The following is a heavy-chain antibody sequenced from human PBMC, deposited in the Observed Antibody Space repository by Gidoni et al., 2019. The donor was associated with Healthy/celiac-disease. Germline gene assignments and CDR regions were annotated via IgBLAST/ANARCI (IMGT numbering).Heavy chain of an antibody. Sequence: QVQLQESGPGLVKPSQTLSLTCTVSGGSISSGSYYWRWMRQPAGKGLEWIGRIYTSGSTNYNPSLKSRVTISVDTSKNQFSLKLSSVTAADTAVYYCARDRLLNYFDYWGQGTLVTVSS. D-gene: IGHD2-15*01. V-gene: IGHV4-61*02. CDR3: ARDRLLNYFDY. J-gene: IGHJ4*02. CDR2: IYTSGST. CDR1: GGSISSGSYY.